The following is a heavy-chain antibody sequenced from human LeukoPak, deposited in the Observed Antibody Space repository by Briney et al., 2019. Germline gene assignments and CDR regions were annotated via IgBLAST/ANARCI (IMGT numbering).Heavy chain of an antibody. CDR3: ASYSSGWYSGFDY. J-gene: IGHJ4*02. V-gene: IGHV4-59*01. CDR1: GGSISSYY. Sequence: SETLSLTCTVSGGSISSYYWSWIRQPPGKGLEWIGYIYYSGSTNYNPSFKSRVTISVDTSKNQFSLKLSSVTAADTAVYYCASYSSGWYSGFDYWGQGTLVTVSS. CDR2: IYYSGST. D-gene: IGHD6-19*01.